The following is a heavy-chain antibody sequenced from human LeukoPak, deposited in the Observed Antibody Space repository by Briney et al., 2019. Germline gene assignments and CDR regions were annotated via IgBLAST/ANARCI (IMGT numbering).Heavy chain of an antibody. Sequence: PSETLSLTCAVSGYSISSGYYWGWIRQPPGKGLEWNGSIYHSGSTYYNPSLKSRVTISVDTSKNQFSLKLSSVTAADTAVYYCARQGYCSSTSCYKAGGRYFDYWGQGTLVTVSS. CDR3: ARQGYCSSTSCYKAGGRYFDY. D-gene: IGHD2-2*02. CDR2: IYHSGST. J-gene: IGHJ4*02. CDR1: GYSISSGYY. V-gene: IGHV4-38-2*01.